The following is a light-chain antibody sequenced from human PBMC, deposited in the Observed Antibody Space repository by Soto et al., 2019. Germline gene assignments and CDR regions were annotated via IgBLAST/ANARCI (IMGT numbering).Light chain of an antibody. CDR2: SAS. CDR3: QQSRTRPIT. J-gene: IGKJ5*01. V-gene: IGKV1-39*01. CDR1: QSINNY. Sequence: DIQMTQSPASLSVSVGDRVTITCRASQSINNYLNWYLQRPGQAPKLLIRSASTLQRGVPSRFSGSGSRTEFTLTIADLQPDDGGTYYCQQSRTRPITFGHGKRLDIK.